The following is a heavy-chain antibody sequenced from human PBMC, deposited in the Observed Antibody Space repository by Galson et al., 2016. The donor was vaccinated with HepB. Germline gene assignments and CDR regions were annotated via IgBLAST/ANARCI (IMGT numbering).Heavy chain of an antibody. CDR2: VHRSGST. D-gene: IGHD2-21*02. Sequence: SETLSLTCAVYGGSFSGYYWSWIRQPPGKGLEWIGEVHRSGSTKYNPSLNSRATISVDTSKNQFSLKLSSVTAADTAVYYCARAPIGVYCNGDDCYPSEYFDVWGRGTLVTVSS. CDR1: GGSFSGYY. J-gene: IGHJ2*01. V-gene: IGHV4-34*01. CDR3: ARAPIGVYCNGDDCYPSEYFDV.